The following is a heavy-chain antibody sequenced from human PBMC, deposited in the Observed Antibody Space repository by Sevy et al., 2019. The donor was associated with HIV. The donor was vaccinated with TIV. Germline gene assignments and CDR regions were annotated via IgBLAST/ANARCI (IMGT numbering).Heavy chain of an antibody. CDR2: ISGSGGST. D-gene: IGHD3-3*01. V-gene: IGHV3-23*01. Sequence: GGSLRLSCAASGFTFSSYAMSWVRQAPGKGLEWVSAISGSGGSTDYADSVKGRFTISRDNSKNTLYLKMNSLRVEDTAVYYCASGITIFESSYFDYWGQGTLVTVSS. CDR3: ASGITIFESSYFDY. J-gene: IGHJ4*02. CDR1: GFTFSSYA.